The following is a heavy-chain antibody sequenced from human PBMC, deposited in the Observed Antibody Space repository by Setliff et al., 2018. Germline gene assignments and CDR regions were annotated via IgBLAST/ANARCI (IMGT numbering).Heavy chain of an antibody. J-gene: IGHJ6*03. CDR2: IYSNENT. CDR3: ARDNRARHYMDV. CDR1: GGSISSYF. D-gene: IGHD3-10*01. V-gene: IGHV4-4*07. Sequence: SETLSLTCSVSGGSISSYFWNWVRQPAGKGLEWIGRIYSNENTYYNPSLNSRVTISADTSKNQFSLNLSSVTAADTAVYYCARDNRARHYMDVWEKGTTVTVSS.